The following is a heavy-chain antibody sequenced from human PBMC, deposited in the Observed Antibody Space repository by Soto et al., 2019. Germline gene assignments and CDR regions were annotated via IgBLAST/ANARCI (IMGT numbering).Heavy chain of an antibody. D-gene: IGHD6-25*01. CDR1: GGTIISHG. Sequence: LRLCWAAAGGTIISHGVSWISKEQGKGLEWVSYISSSSSTIYYADSVKGRFTISRDNAKNSLYLQMNSLRDEDTAVYYCARDQRLQPYYYYGMDVWGQGTSV. V-gene: IGHV3-48*02. CDR3: ARDQRLQPYYYYGMDV. J-gene: IGHJ6*01. CDR2: ISSSSSTI.